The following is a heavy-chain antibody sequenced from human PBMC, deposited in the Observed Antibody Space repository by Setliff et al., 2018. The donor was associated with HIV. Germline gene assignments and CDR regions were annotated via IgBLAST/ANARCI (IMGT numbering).Heavy chain of an antibody. Sequence: SETLSLTCFVSGVSISGHFWGWIRQPPGKGLEWIGHIYTSGTTEYNPSLDSRVTISVDTSRDQFFLNLRSVTAADTALYFCARLIHTGLLYFDYWGLGMLVTV. CDR2: IYTSGTT. CDR3: ARLIHTGLLYFDY. CDR1: GVSISGHF. V-gene: IGHV4-4*09. J-gene: IGHJ4*02. D-gene: IGHD2-8*02.